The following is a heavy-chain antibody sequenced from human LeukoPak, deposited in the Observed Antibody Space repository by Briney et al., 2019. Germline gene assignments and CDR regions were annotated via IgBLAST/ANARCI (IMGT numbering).Heavy chain of an antibody. Sequence: GGSLRLSCTVSGFTVSSNSMSWVRQAPGKGLEWVSFIYSDNTHYSDSVKGRFTISRDNSKNTLYLQMNSLRAEDTAVYYCARSGYSSGWYGGYYYYYYMDVWGKGTTVTISS. D-gene: IGHD6-19*01. CDR1: GFTVSSNS. CDR3: ARSGYSSGWYGGYYYYYYMDV. J-gene: IGHJ6*03. V-gene: IGHV3-53*01. CDR2: IYSDNT.